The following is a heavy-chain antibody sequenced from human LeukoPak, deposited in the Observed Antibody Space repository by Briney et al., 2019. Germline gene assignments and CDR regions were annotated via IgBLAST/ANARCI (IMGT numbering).Heavy chain of an antibody. CDR3: VRTPPNWGADF. D-gene: IGHD7-27*01. J-gene: IGHJ4*02. Sequence: ASVKVSCKASGYTFTSYGISWVRQAPGQGLEWMGGIIPIFGTANYAQKFQGRVTMTRDTSTGTAYLELSSLRSEDSAVYYCVRTPPNWGADFWGQGTLVTVSS. CDR1: GYTFTSYG. CDR2: IIPIFGTA. V-gene: IGHV1-69*05.